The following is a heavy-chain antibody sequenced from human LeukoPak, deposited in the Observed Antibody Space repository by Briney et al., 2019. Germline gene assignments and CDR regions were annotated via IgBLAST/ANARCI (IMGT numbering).Heavy chain of an antibody. D-gene: IGHD2-21*02. CDR3: ARQYCGGDCSIRYFQH. V-gene: IGHV5-51*01. CDR2: IYPGDSDT. CDR1: GYSFTSYW. Sequence: GESLKISCKGSGYSFTSYWIGWVRQMPGKGLEWMGIIYPGDSDTRYSPSFQGQVTISADKSISTAYLQWSSLKVSDTAMYYCARQYCGGDCSIRYFQHWGQGTLVTVSS. J-gene: IGHJ1*01.